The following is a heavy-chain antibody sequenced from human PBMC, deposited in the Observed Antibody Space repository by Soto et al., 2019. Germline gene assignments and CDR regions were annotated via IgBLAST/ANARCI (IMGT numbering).Heavy chain of an antibody. CDR1: GYSFSGYG. Sequence: QVQLVQSGAEVSKPGASVKVSCKASGYSFSGYGIHWVRQAPGQRPEWVGCISAGNGITKFSQQFQGRVAIIRDISASTAYMELTSLTSGDTAVYYCARGSSSWSLGTGAYYGMDVWGQGTTVIVSS. J-gene: IGHJ6*02. V-gene: IGHV1-3*01. D-gene: IGHD2-2*01. CDR2: ISAGNGIT. CDR3: ARGSSSWSLGTGAYYGMDV.